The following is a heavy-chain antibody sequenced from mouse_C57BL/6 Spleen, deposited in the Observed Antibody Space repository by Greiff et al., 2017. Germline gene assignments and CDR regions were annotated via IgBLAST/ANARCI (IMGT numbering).Heavy chain of an antibody. Sequence: VQLVESGAELARPGASVKMSCKASGYTFTSYTMHWVKQRPGQGLEWIGYINPSSGYTKYNQKFKDKATLTADKSSSTAYMQLSSLTSEDSAVYYCARDGYPAWFAYWGQGTLVTVSA. CDR3: ARDGYPAWFAY. CDR1: GYTFTSYT. J-gene: IGHJ3*01. CDR2: INPSSGYT. D-gene: IGHD2-3*01. V-gene: IGHV1-4*01.